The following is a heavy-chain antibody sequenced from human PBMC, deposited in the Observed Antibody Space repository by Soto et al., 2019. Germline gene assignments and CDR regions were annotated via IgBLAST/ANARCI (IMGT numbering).Heavy chain of an antibody. CDR3: ARKSGRKGWYYYYGMDV. D-gene: IGHD6-25*01. CDR1: GYTFTSYD. Sequence: GASVKVSCKASGYTFTSYDIHWVRQATGQGLEWMGWMNPNSGNTGYAQKFQGRVTMTRNTSISTAYMELSSLRSEDTAVYYCARKSGRKGWYYYYGMDVWGQGTTVTVSS. V-gene: IGHV1-8*01. J-gene: IGHJ6*02. CDR2: MNPNSGNT.